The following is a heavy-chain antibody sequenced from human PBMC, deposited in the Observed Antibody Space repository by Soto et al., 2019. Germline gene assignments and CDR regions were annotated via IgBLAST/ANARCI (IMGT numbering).Heavy chain of an antibody. CDR1: GFTFSSYA. J-gene: IGHJ4*02. Sequence: GGSLRLSCAASGFTFSSYAMSWVRQAPGKGLEWVSGINGGGDSTYFADSVRGRFTISRDNSKNTLFLQMTSLRAEDTAVYYCARGWTFDFWGQGNLVTVSS. CDR2: INGGGDST. CDR3: ARGWTFDF. V-gene: IGHV3-23*01. D-gene: IGHD1-1*01.